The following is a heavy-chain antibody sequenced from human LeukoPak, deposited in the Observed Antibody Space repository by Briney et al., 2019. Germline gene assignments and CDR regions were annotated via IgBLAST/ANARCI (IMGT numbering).Heavy chain of an antibody. J-gene: IGHJ5*02. Sequence: SETLSLTCTVSGGSIGSSSYYWGWFRQPPGKGLEWIGSIYYSGSTYYNPSLKSRVTISVDTSKNQFSLKLSSVTAADTTVYYCARHPGGFDPWGQGTLVTVSS. V-gene: IGHV4-39*01. D-gene: IGHD1-26*01. CDR3: ARHPGGFDP. CDR1: GGSIGSSSYY. CDR2: IYYSGST.